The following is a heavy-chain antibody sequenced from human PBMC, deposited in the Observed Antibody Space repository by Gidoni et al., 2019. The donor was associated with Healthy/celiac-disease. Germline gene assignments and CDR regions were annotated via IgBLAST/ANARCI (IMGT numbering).Heavy chain of an antibody. CDR1: RGSISSSY. Sequence: QVQLQAPGPGLVKPPETPSLTCTVSRGSISSSYWSLIRQPPGKGLKWIRYIYYSGSNNSNPSRKSRVTISIYTSKNQFSLKLSSVTAADTAVYYCARDGAYTGFDYWGQGTLVTVSS. D-gene: IGHD1-20*01. CDR3: ARDGAYTGFDY. V-gene: IGHV4-59*01. J-gene: IGHJ4*02. CDR2: IYYSGSN.